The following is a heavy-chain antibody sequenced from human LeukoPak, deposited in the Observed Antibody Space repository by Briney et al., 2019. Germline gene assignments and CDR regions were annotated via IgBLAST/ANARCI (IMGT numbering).Heavy chain of an antibody. D-gene: IGHD3-16*01. Sequence: TGGSLRLSCAASGFTFSSYAMNWVRQAPGKGLEWVSSISSSSSFIYYADSVKGRFTISRDNAKNSLYLQMNSLRAEDTAVYYCARPGAGGTSYNYYYYGMDVWGQGTAVTVSS. CDR3: ARPGAGGTSYNYYYYGMDV. CDR1: GFTFSSYA. J-gene: IGHJ6*02. V-gene: IGHV3-21*01. CDR2: ISSSSSFI.